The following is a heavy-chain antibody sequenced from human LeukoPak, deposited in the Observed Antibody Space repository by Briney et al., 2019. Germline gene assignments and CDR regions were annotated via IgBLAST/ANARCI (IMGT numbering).Heavy chain of an antibody. Sequence: PGGSLRLSCSASGFTFSSYAMHWVRQAPGKGLEYVSAISSNGGSTYYADSVKGRFAISRDNSKNTLYLQMSSLRAEDTAVYYCVKDRRQWLVLNDAFDIWGQGTMVTVSS. CDR1: GFTFSSYA. V-gene: IGHV3-64D*06. CDR2: ISSNGGST. CDR3: VKDRRQWLVLNDAFDI. D-gene: IGHD6-19*01. J-gene: IGHJ3*02.